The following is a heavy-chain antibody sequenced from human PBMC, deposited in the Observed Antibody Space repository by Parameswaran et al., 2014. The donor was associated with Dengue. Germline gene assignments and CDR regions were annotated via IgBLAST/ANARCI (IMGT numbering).Heavy chain of an antibody. CDR2: IRSKAYGGTT. V-gene: IGHV3-49*02. Sequence: VRQMPGKGLEWVGFIRSKAYGGTTEYAASVKGRFTISRDDSKSIAYLQMNSLKTEDTAVYYCTRDFSVAAPDYWGQGTLVTVSS. CDR3: TRDFSVAAPDY. D-gene: IGHD2-15*01. J-gene: IGHJ4*02.